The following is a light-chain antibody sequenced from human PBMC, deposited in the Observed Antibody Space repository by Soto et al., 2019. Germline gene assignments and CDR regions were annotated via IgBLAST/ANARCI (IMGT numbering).Light chain of an antibody. CDR2: AAS. Sequence: DIQMTQSPSSLSASVGDRVTITCRASQSISSYLNWYQQKPGKAPKLLIYAASSLQSGVPSRFSGSGSGTDFTLTISSLQPEDFGTYYCQQSYSRVFTFGPGTKVDF. V-gene: IGKV1-39*01. CDR3: QQSYSRVFT. J-gene: IGKJ3*01. CDR1: QSISSY.